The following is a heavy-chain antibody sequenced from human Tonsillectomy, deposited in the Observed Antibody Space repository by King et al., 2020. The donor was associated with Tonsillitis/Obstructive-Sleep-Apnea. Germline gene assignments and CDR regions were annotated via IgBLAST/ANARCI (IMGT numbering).Heavy chain of an antibody. CDR1: GFTFNNYA. D-gene: IGHD6-6*01. Sequence: QLVQSGGGVVQPGRSLRLSCAASGFTFNNYAMHWVRQAPGKGPQWMTVISFDGIKKYYADPVRGRFTISRDNSKNTLFLQMHSLGVEDTAVYYCAREGVQYSSSPTPSDLWGQGTLVTVSS. V-gene: IGHV3-30*01. J-gene: IGHJ5*02. CDR2: ISFDGIKK. CDR3: AREGVQYSSSPTPSDL.